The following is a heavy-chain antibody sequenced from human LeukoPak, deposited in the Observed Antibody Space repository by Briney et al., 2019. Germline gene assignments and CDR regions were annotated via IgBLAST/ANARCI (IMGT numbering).Heavy chain of an antibody. Sequence: GGSLRLSCAASGFTFSTYGMHWVRQASGKGLEWVTVIWHDGSHKDYADSVKGRFTISRDNSKNTLYLQMNDLRAEDTAMYYCVRGWGSNVYASAFDVWGQGTMVTVSS. D-gene: IGHD3-16*01. CDR3: VRGWGSNVYASAFDV. CDR2: IWHDGSHK. V-gene: IGHV3-33*01. J-gene: IGHJ3*01. CDR1: GFTFSTYG.